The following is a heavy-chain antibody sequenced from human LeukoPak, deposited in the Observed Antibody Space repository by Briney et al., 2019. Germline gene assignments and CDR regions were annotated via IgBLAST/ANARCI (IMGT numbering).Heavy chain of an antibody. Sequence: ASVRVSCKASGYTFTSYFMHWVRQAPGQGLEWMGIINPSGGSTSYAQKFQGRVTMTRATSTSTVYMELSSLRSEDTAVYYCARVELNYGMDVWGQGTTVTVSS. V-gene: IGHV1-46*01. CDR2: INPSGGST. J-gene: IGHJ6*02. CDR1: GYTFTSYF. CDR3: ARVELNYGMDV. D-gene: IGHD1-7*01.